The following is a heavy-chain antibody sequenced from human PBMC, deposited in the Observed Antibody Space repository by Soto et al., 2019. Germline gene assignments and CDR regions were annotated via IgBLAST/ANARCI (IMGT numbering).Heavy chain of an antibody. Sequence: GGSLRLSCAASGFTFSGYTIHWVRQAPGKGLEWLALIWFDGSNKYYADSVKGRFTISRDNAKNTLYLQMNSLRAEDTAVYYCAKVRYCSSTSCPAGWFDPWGQGTVVTVA. CDR1: GFTFSGYT. J-gene: IGHJ5*02. V-gene: IGHV3-33*06. D-gene: IGHD2-2*01. CDR2: IWFDGSNK. CDR3: AKVRYCSSTSCPAGWFDP.